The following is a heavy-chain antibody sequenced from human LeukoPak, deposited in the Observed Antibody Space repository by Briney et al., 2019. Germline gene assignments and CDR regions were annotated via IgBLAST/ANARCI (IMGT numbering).Heavy chain of an antibody. CDR3: ARVAVVVAATPEISWFDP. Sequence: ASVKVSCKASGGTFSSYAISWVRQAPGQGLEWMGWISAYNGNTNYAQKLQGRVTMTTDTSTSTAYMELRSLRSDDTAVYYCARVAVVVAATPEISWFDPWGQGTLVTVSS. CDR1: GGTFSSYA. D-gene: IGHD2-15*01. CDR2: ISAYNGNT. V-gene: IGHV1-18*01. J-gene: IGHJ5*02.